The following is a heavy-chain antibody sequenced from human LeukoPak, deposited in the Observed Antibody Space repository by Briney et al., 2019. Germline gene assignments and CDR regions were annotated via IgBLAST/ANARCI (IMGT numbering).Heavy chain of an antibody. D-gene: IGHD6-13*01. Sequence: SQTLSLTCTVSGGSISSGGYYWSWIRQPPGKGLEWIGYIYHSGSTYYNPSLKSRVTISVDRSKNQFSLKLSSVTAADTAVYYCARVVSSSWPRFGPWGQGTLVTVSS. J-gene: IGHJ5*02. V-gene: IGHV4-30-2*01. CDR3: ARVVSSSWPRFGP. CDR2: IYHSGST. CDR1: GGSISSGGYY.